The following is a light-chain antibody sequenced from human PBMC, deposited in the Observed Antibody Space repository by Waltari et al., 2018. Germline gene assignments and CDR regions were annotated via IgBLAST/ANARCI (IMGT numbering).Light chain of an antibody. CDR3: AAWDDILSVWV. CDR2: SDN. J-gene: IGLJ3*02. CDR1: PSNLGETT. V-gene: IGLV1-44*01. Sequence: SVLTQPPSASGTPGQRVTIPCSGTPSNLGETTVNWYQQFPGTAPKLLVYSDNQRPSGVPDRFSGSKSGTSASLAISGLHSEDEAHYFCAAWDDILSVWVFGGGTELTVL.